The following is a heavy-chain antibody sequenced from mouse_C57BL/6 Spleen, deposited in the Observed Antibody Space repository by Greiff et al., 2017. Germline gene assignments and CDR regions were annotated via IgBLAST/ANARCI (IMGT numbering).Heavy chain of an antibody. CDR1: GFTFSDYG. Sequence: EVKLVESGGGLVKPGGSLKLSCAASGFTFSDYGMHWVRQAPEKGLEWVAYISSGSSTIYYADTVKGRFTISRDNAKNTLFLQMTSLRSEDTAMYYCARKDDYDGAMDYWGQGTSVTVSS. CDR3: ARKDDYDGAMDY. J-gene: IGHJ4*01. V-gene: IGHV5-17*01. D-gene: IGHD2-4*01. CDR2: ISSGSSTI.